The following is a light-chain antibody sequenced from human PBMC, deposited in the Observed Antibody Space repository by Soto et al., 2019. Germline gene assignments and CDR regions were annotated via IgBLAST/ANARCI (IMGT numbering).Light chain of an antibody. CDR3: QQRGDWPPIT. Sequence: EIVLTQSPATLSLSPGERCIRSRRASQSVSTFLAWFQHKPGQPPRLLIYNASNRTTGIPARFSGSGSGTDFTLTISSLEPEDFAVYYCQQRGDWPPITFGPGTRLEIK. J-gene: IGKJ5*01. V-gene: IGKV3-11*01. CDR2: NAS. CDR1: QSVSTF.